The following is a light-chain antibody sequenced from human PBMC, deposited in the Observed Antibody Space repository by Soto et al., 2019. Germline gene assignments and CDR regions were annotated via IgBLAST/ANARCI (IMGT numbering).Light chain of an antibody. Sequence: EIVLTQSPATVSLSPGESATLSCRASQNIHSFLAWYQQRPGQAPRLLIYDASFRATAIPARFNGSGSGTDFTLTFTRLEPEDFAVYYCQQRLFWPLFTFGQGTRLEIK. V-gene: IGKV3-11*01. J-gene: IGKJ2*01. CDR2: DAS. CDR3: QQRLFWPLFT. CDR1: QNIHSF.